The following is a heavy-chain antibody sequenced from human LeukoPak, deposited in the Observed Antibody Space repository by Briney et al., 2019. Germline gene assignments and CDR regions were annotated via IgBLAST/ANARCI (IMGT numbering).Heavy chain of an antibody. D-gene: IGHD6-13*01. CDR2: ISAYNGNT. V-gene: IGHV1-18*03. CDR1: GYTFTSYG. J-gene: IGHJ6*04. Sequence: ASVKVSCKASGYTFTSYGISWVQQAPGQGLEWMGWISAYNGNTNYAQKLQGRVTMTTDTSTSTAYMELRSLRSDDMAVYYCARVRYSSSWVYYCYGMDVWGKGTTVTVSS. CDR3: ARVRYSSSWVYYCYGMDV.